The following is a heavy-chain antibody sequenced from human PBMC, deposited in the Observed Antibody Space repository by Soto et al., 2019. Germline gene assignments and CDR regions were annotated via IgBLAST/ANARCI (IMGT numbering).Heavy chain of an antibody. CDR1: GGSISSGAYY. D-gene: IGHD6-13*01. Sequence: PSETLTLTCTVSGGSISSGAYYWSWIRQPPGKGLEWIGYIFYSGSTYYNPSLKSRVTISVDTSKNQFSLKLSSVTAADTAVYYCARDIAAPGQFDPWGQGTLVTVSS. CDR2: IFYSGST. V-gene: IGHV4-30-4*01. CDR3: ARDIAAPGQFDP. J-gene: IGHJ5*02.